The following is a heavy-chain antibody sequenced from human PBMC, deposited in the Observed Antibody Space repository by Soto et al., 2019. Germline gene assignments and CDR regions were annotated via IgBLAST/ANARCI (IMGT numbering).Heavy chain of an antibody. CDR3: ARDWYYDFWSGYYPDNWFDP. J-gene: IGHJ5*02. V-gene: IGHV1-18*04. CDR2: ISAYNGNT. Sequence: ASVKVSCKASGYKFTGHHIHWVRQAPGQGLEWMGWISAYNGNTNYAQKLQGRVTMTTDTSTSTAYMELRRLRSDDTAVYYCARDWYYDFWSGYYPDNWFDPWGQGTPVTVSS. CDR1: GYKFTGHH. D-gene: IGHD3-3*01.